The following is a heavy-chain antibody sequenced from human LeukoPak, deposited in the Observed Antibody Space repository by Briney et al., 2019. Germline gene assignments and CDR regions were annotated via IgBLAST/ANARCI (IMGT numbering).Heavy chain of an antibody. CDR3: ARDSSGWTHNFDY. Sequence: GGSLRLSCAASGFTFSSYAMHWVRQAPGKGLEWVAVISYDGSNKYYADSVKGRFTISRDNSKNTLYLQMNSLRAEDTAVYYCARDSSGWTHNFDYWGQGTLVTVSS. V-gene: IGHV3-30*04. J-gene: IGHJ4*02. CDR1: GFTFSSYA. D-gene: IGHD6-19*01. CDR2: ISYDGSNK.